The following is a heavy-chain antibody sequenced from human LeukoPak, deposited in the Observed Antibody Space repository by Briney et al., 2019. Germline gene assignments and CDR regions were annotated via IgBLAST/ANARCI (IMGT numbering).Heavy chain of an antibody. CDR3: ARVGAATTRDY. CDR1: GFTFSTYW. Sequence: GGSLRLSCAVSGFTFSTYWMHWVRQTPGKGLVWVSRISNDGSSTSYADSVKGRFTVSRDNAQNTLYLQMNNLRAEDTAVYYCARVGAATTRDYWGQGTLVTVSS. D-gene: IGHD1-26*01. CDR2: ISNDGSST. V-gene: IGHV3-74*01. J-gene: IGHJ4*02.